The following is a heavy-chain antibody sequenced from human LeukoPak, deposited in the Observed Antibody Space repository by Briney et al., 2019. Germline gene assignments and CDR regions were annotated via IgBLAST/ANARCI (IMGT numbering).Heavy chain of an antibody. CDR1: GFTFGDYG. Sequence: GGSLRLSCAASGFTFGDYGMSWVRQAPGKGLEWVANIKQDGSEKYYVDSVKGRFTISRDNAKNSLYLQMNSLRAENTAVYYCAREAPSYYDFWSGYPLYYYYYMDVWGKGTTVTVSS. V-gene: IGHV3-7*01. CDR3: AREAPSYYDFWSGYPLYYYYYMDV. D-gene: IGHD3-3*01. J-gene: IGHJ6*03. CDR2: IKQDGSEK.